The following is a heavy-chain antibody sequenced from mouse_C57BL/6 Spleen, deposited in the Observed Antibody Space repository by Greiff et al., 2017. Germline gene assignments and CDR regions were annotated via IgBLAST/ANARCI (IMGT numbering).Heavy chain of an antibody. Sequence: EVQLQQSGPELVKPGASVKISCKASGYSFTGYYMNWVTQSPEKSLEWIGEINPSTGGTTYNQKFKAKATLTVDKSSSTAYMQLKSLTSEDAAVXYCARDYFYAMDYWGQGTSVTVSS. V-gene: IGHV1-42*01. CDR1: GYSFTGYY. CDR2: INPSTGGT. J-gene: IGHJ4*01. CDR3: ARDYFYAMDY. D-gene: IGHD2-13*01.